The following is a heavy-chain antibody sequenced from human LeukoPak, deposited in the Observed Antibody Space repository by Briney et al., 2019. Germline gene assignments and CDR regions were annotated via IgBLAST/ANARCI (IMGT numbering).Heavy chain of an antibody. CDR3: ARGEGSSGYYYHDY. V-gene: IGHV7-4-1*02. J-gene: IGHJ4*02. D-gene: IGHD3-22*01. Sequence: ASVKVSCKASGGTFSSYAISWVRQAPGQGLEWMGWINTNTGNPTYAQGFTGRFVFSLDTSVSTAYLQISSLKAEDTAVYYCARGEGSSGYYYHDYWGQGTLVTVSS. CDR2: INTNTGNP. CDR1: GGTFSSYA.